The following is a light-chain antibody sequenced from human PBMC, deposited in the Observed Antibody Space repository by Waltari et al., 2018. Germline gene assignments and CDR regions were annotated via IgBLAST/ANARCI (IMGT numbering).Light chain of an antibody. CDR2: GAS. J-gene: IGKJ3*01. CDR1: QSVSSSY. V-gene: IGKV3-20*01. Sequence: EIVLTQSPGTLSLSPGERATLSCRDSQSVSSSYLAWYQQKPGQAPRLLIYGASSRATGIPDRFSGSGSGTDFTLTISRLEPEDFAVYYCQQYGSSPRFTFGPGTKVDIK. CDR3: QQYGSSPRFT.